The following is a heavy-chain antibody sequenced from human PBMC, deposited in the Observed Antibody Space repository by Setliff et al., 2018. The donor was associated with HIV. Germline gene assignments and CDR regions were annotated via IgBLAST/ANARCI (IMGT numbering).Heavy chain of an antibody. V-gene: IGHV4-34*01. J-gene: IGHJ4*02. Sequence: SETLSLTCTVSGGSISSYYWSWIRQPPGKGLEWIGEINHSGSTNYNPSLKSRVIISLDTSKNNLSLKLSSVTAADTAGYYCTVYDTAMALGYWGQGTLVTVSS. CDR1: GGSISSYY. CDR3: TVYDTAMALGY. D-gene: IGHD5-18*01. CDR2: INHSGST.